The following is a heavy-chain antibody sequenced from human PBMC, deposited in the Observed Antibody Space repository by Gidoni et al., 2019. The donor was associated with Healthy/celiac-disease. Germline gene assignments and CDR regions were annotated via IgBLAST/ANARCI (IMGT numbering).Heavy chain of an antibody. CDR2: INHSGST. CDR1: GGSFSGYY. V-gene: IGHV4-34*01. Sequence: QVQLQQWGAGLLKPSETLSLTCAVYGGSFSGYYWSWIRQPPGKGLEWIGEINHSGSTNYNPSLKSRVTISVDTSKNQFSLKLSSVTAADTAVYYCARGVFVVVPAAIYSYYYYGMDVWGQGTTVTVSS. D-gene: IGHD2-2*01. J-gene: IGHJ6*02. CDR3: ARGVFVVVPAAIYSYYYYGMDV.